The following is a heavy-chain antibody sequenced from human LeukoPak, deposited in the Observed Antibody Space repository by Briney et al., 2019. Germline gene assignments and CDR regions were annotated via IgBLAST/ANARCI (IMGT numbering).Heavy chain of an antibody. CDR1: GFTFDDYA. D-gene: IGHD3-22*01. CDR2: ISWNSGSI. V-gene: IGHV3-9*01. CDR3: AKDISFYDSSGFDAFDI. Sequence: GGSLRLSCAASGFTFDDYAMPWVRQAPGKGLEWVSGISWNSGSIGYADSVKGRFTISRDNAKNSLYLQMNSLRAEDTALYYCAKDISFYDSSGFDAFDIWGQGTMVTVSS. J-gene: IGHJ3*02.